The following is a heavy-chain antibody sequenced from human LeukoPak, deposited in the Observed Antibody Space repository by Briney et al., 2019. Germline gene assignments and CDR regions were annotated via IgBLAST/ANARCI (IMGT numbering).Heavy chain of an antibody. J-gene: IGHJ4*02. Sequence: ASVTVSCKASGYTFTGYYMHWVRQAPGQGLEWMGWINPNSGGTNYAQKFQGRVTMTRDTSISTAYMELSRLRSDDTAVYYCARMSHGIVGATKGRDPDYWGQGTLVTVSS. CDR1: GYTFTGYY. V-gene: IGHV1-2*02. D-gene: IGHD1-26*01. CDR3: ARMSHGIVGATKGRDPDY. CDR2: INPNSGGT.